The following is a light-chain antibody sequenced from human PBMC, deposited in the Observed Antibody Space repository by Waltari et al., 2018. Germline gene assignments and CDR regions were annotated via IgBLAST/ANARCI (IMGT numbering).Light chain of an antibody. J-gene: IGKJ3*01. Sequence: DIVMTQSPDSLAVSLGERATINCKSSQSVLLGSNSKNSLAWYQQKPGQPPKLLIYWASTRESGVPDRFSGSGSGTDFTLTISSLQAEDVAVYYCQQYYGTPFTFGPGTKVDIK. CDR3: QQYYGTPFT. CDR1: QSVLLGSNSKNS. CDR2: WAS. V-gene: IGKV4-1*01.